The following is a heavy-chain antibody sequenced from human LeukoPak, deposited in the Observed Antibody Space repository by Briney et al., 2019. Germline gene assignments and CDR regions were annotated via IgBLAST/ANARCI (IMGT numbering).Heavy chain of an antibody. Sequence: ASVTVSCKPSGYTFTGYYMHWVRQAPGQGLEWMGWINPNSGGTNYAQKFQGRVTMTRDTSISTAYMELSRLRSDDAAVYYCARGGSSRWYSSGSYWGQGTLVTVSS. J-gene: IGHJ4*02. CDR2: INPNSGGT. CDR3: ARGGSSRWYSSGSY. D-gene: IGHD6-13*01. CDR1: GYTFTGYY. V-gene: IGHV1-2*02.